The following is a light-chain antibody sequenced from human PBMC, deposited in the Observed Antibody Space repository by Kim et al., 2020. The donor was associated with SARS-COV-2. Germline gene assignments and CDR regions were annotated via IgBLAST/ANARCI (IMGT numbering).Light chain of an antibody. Sequence: SPGEGATLSCRASQSVSSSLAWYQQKPGQAPRLLIHGASTRATGIPARFSATGSGTEFTLTISSLQSEDFATYYCQQYYSWPPLTFGGGTMVDIK. V-gene: IGKV3-15*01. J-gene: IGKJ4*01. CDR1: QSVSSS. CDR3: QQYYSWPPLT. CDR2: GAS.